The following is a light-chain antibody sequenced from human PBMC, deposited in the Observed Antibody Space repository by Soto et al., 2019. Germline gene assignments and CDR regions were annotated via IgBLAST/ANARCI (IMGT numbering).Light chain of an antibody. CDR1: QSVSSN. CDR2: GAS. CDR3: QQRHYWPPIT. V-gene: IGKV3-15*01. J-gene: IGKJ5*01. Sequence: EIVMTQSPATLSVSPGERATLSCRASQSVSSNLAWYQQKPGQAPRLLIYGASTRATGIPARFSGSGSGTDFTLTISRLEPEDFAVYYCQQRHYWPPITFGQGTRLEIK.